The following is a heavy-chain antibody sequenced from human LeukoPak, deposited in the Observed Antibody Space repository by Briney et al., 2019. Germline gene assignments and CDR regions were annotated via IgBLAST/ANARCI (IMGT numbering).Heavy chain of an antibody. CDR1: GGSISSGDYY. CDR2: TYYSGST. V-gene: IGHV4-30-4*01. D-gene: IGHD3-9*01. J-gene: IGHJ4*02. Sequence: PSQTLSLTCTVSGGSISSGDYYWSWIRQPPGKGLEWLGYTYYSGSTYYNPSLKSRVTISVDTSKNQFSLKLSSVTAADTAVYYCARWILTGCYNGFDNWGQGTLVTVSS. CDR3: ARWILTGCYNGFDN.